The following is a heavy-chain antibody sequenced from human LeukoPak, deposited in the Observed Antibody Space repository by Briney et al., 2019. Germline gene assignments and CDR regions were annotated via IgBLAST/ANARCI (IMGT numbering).Heavy chain of an antibody. CDR1: GVTLSTYA. CDR2: IKSKTDGETA. D-gene: IGHD1-26*01. V-gene: IGHV3-15*01. Sequence: PGGSLRLSCAASGVTLSTYAMSWARQAPGKGLEWVGHIKSKTDGETADYGTPVKGRFTISRDNAKKTLYLQMHSLKIEDTGIYYCTTDPPDAWGRWERLRDYWGQGTLVTVSS. J-gene: IGHJ4*02. CDR3: TTDPPDAWGRWERLRDY.